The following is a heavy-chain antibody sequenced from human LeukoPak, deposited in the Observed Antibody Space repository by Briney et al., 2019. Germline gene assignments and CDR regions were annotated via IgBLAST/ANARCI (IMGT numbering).Heavy chain of an antibody. J-gene: IGHJ4*02. CDR2: IYTGGST. D-gene: IGHD3-22*01. CDR3: ARNLYYYDSSGYYYY. V-gene: IGHV3-66*01. Sequence: GGSLRLSCAASGFTVSSNYMSWVRQAPGKGLEWVSAIYTGGSTYYAGSVKGRFTISRDNSKDTLYLQMNSLRAEDTAVYYCARNLYYYDSSGYYYYWGQGTLVTVSS. CDR1: GFTVSSNY.